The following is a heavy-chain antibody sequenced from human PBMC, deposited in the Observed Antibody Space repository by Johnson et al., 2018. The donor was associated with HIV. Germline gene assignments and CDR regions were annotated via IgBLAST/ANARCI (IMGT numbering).Heavy chain of an antibody. CDR3: ASDLTRITMIVVVPQAFDI. V-gene: IGHV3-66*02. CDR2: IYSDGTT. J-gene: IGHJ3*02. Sequence: VQLVESGGGLVQPGGSLRLSCAVSAFSVSSNYMSWVRQAPGKGLEWVSVIYSDGTTYYADSVKGRFTISRDTSKNTLYLQMNSLRAEDTAVYYCASDLTRITMIVVVPQAFDIWGQGTMVTVSS. D-gene: IGHD3-22*01. CDR1: AFSVSSNY.